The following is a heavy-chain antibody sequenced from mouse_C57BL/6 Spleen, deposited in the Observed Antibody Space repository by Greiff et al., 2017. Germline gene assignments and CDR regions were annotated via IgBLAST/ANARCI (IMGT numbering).Heavy chain of an antibody. CDR1: GYAFSSSW. J-gene: IGHJ4*01. D-gene: IGHD3-2*02. CDR3: ARQAGLTWAMDY. V-gene: IGHV1-82*01. CDR2: IYPGDGDT. Sequence: QVQLKESGPELVKPGASVKISCKASGYAFSSSWMNWVKQRPGKGLEWIGRIYPGDGDTNYNGKFKGKATLTADKSSSTAYMQLSSLTSEDSAVYFCARQAGLTWAMDYWGQGTSVTVSS.